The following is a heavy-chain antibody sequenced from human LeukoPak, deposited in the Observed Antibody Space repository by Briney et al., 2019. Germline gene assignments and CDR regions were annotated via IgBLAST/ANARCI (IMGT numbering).Heavy chain of an antibody. J-gene: IGHJ4*02. V-gene: IGHV3-43D*04. CDR3: AKGDSGSTHFDY. D-gene: IGHD1-26*01. CDR1: GFTFGDYA. CDR2: ISWDVGST. Sequence: GGSLRLSXAASGFTFGDYAMHWVRQAPGKGLEWVSLISWDVGSTYYADSVKGRFTTSRHNSKNSLYLQMNSLRAEDTALYYCAKGDSGSTHFDYWGQGTLVTVSS.